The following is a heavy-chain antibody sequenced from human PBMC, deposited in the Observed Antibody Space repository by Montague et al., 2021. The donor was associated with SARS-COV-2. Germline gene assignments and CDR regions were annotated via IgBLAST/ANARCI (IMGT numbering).Heavy chain of an antibody. Sequence: SETLSLTCTVSGGSISSNYWSWIRQPPGKGLEWIGNVFYSGSTNYNPSLKSRVTISVDTSKNQFSLKVSSVTAADTAVYFCARDSGGDGVMDVWGQGTTVSVSS. V-gene: IGHV4-59*01. J-gene: IGHJ6*02. CDR1: GGSISSNY. D-gene: IGHD4-17*01. CDR3: ARDSGGDGVMDV. CDR2: VFYSGST.